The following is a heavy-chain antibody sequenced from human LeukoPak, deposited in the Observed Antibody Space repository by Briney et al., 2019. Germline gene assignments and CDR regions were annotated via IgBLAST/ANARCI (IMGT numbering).Heavy chain of an antibody. Sequence: ASVKVSCKAYGYAFTDYYIHWVRQAPGQGLEWMGWINPYSGGTNYAQKFQGRVTMTRDTSISTAYMDLSRLRSDDTAVYYCARDEGGGYEAPFDPWGQGTLVTVSS. CDR1: GYAFTDYY. CDR3: ARDEGGGYEAPFDP. J-gene: IGHJ5*02. V-gene: IGHV1-2*02. D-gene: IGHD5-12*01. CDR2: INPYSGGT.